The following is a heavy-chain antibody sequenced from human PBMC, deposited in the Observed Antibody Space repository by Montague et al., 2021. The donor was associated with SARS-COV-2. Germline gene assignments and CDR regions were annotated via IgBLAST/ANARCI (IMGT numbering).Heavy chain of an antibody. CDR3: ARDRARGVSDYYAMEV. V-gene: IGHV3-33*01. J-gene: IGHJ6*02. D-gene: IGHD3-3*01. CDR1: GFSFRDYA. CDR2: IWADGVKK. Sequence: SLRLSCAASGFSFRDYAVPWVRQAPGKGLEWVAIIWADGVKKHYSESLNGRFTMSRDNSIYTVYLQMNSLRVDDTAAYYCARDRARGVSDYYAMEVWGQGTMVTVSS.